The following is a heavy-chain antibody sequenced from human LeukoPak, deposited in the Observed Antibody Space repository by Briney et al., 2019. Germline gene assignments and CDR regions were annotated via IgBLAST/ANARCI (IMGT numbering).Heavy chain of an antibody. CDR3: AREFNTVGNFDY. J-gene: IGHJ4*02. CDR2: IYFTGNYI. V-gene: IGHV3-21*01. CDR1: GFTFSRYS. D-gene: IGHD3-10*01. Sequence: GGSLRLSCVTSGFTFSRYSMRWVRQAPGKGLEWVSSIYFTGNYISYADSVKGRFTISRDNAKDSLYLQMNSLRAEDTAVYYCAREFNTVGNFDYWGQGTLVTVSS.